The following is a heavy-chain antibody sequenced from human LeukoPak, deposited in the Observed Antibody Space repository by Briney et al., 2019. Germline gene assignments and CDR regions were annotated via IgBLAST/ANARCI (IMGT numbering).Heavy chain of an antibody. CDR3: ARVAIVATSVYMDV. CDR1: GFTFSSYW. D-gene: IGHD5-12*01. V-gene: IGHV3-7*01. CDR2: IKQDGSEK. Sequence: PGGSLRLSCAASGFTFSSYWMSWVRQAPGKGLEWVANIKQDGSEKYYVDSVKGRFTISRDNAENSLYLQMNSLRAEDTAVYYCARVAIVATSVYMDVWGKGTTVTVSS. J-gene: IGHJ6*03.